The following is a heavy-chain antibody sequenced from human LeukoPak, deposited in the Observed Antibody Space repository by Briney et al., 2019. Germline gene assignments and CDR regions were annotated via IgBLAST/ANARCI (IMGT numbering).Heavy chain of an antibody. Sequence: KPGGSLRLSCAASGFTFSTYSMNWVRQAPGKGLEWVSSISSSSSYIYYADSVKGRFTISRDNAKNSLYLQMNSLRAEDTAVYYCARVDSSSSYAFDIWGQGTMVTVSS. J-gene: IGHJ3*02. D-gene: IGHD6-6*01. CDR2: ISSSSSYI. V-gene: IGHV3-21*01. CDR3: ARVDSSSSYAFDI. CDR1: GFTFSTYS.